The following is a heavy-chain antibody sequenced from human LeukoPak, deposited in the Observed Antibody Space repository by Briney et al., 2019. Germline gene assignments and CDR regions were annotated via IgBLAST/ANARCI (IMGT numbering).Heavy chain of an antibody. J-gene: IGHJ2*01. V-gene: IGHV3-74*01. CDR3: ATYGDSRRRDWYFDL. CDR1: GFTFSSYW. CDR2: INSDGSST. D-gene: IGHD4-17*01. Sequence: GGSLRLSCAASGFTFSSYWMHWVRQAPGKGLVWVSRINSDGSSTRYADSVKGRFTISRDNAKNTLYLQMNSLRAEDTAVYYCATYGDSRRRDWYFDLWGRGTLVTVSS.